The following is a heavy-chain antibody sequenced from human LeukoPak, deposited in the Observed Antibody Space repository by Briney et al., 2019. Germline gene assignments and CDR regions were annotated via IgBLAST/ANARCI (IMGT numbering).Heavy chain of an antibody. CDR3: ARDKLVDGMDV. D-gene: IGHD2-8*02. CDR1: GFTVSNNY. Sequence: GGSLRLSCAASGFTVSNNYMSWVRQAPGKGLEWVSVIYSGGSTYYADSVKGRFTISRDNSKNTLYLQMNSLRAEDTAVYYCARDKLVDGMDVWGQGTTVTVSS. CDR2: IYSGGST. J-gene: IGHJ6*02. V-gene: IGHV3-53*01.